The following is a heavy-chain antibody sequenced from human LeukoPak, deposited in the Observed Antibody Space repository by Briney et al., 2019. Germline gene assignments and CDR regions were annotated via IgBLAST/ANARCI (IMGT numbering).Heavy chain of an antibody. D-gene: IGHD4-11*01. CDR2: IYYSGST. CDR3: ARLSTVTTSFDY. Sequence: SETLSLTCTVSGGSISSSSYYWGWIRQPPGKGLEWIGSIYYSGSTFYNPSLKSRVSMSVDTSKNQFSLKLSSVTAADTAVYYCARLSTVTTSFDYWGQGTLVTVSS. V-gene: IGHV4-39*07. CDR1: GGSISSSSYY. J-gene: IGHJ4*02.